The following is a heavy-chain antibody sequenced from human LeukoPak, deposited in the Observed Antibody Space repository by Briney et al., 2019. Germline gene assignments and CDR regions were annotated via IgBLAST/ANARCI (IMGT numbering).Heavy chain of an antibody. CDR2: INPSGGGT. CDR3: ASGAAAGTFSIGY. V-gene: IGHV1-46*01. Sequence: ASVKVSCKASGYTFTSYYMHWVRQAPGQGLEWMGIINPSGGGTSYSQKFKGRVTMTTDTSTSTLYMELSSLRSEDTAVYYCASGAAAGTFSIGYWGQGTLLTVSS. J-gene: IGHJ4*02. CDR1: GYTFTSYY. D-gene: IGHD6-13*01.